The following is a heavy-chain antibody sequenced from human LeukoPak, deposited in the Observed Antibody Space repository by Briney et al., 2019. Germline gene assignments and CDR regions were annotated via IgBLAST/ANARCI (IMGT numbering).Heavy chain of an antibody. J-gene: IGHJ6*03. CDR2: ISAYNGNT. V-gene: IGHV1-18*01. Sequence: GASVKVSCKASGYTFTSYDINWVRQATGQGLEWMGWISAYNGNTNYAQKLQGRVTMTTDTSTSTAYMELRSLRSDDTAVYYCARADSSSSGVYYYYYMDVWGKGTTVTVSS. CDR1: GYTFTSYD. CDR3: ARADSSSSGVYYYYYMDV. D-gene: IGHD6-6*01.